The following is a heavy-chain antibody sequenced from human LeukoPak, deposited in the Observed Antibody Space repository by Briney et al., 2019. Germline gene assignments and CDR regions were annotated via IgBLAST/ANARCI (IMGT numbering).Heavy chain of an antibody. CDR1: GFTVSSNY. D-gene: IGHD6-13*01. J-gene: IGHJ3*02. CDR3: SRDGSSSNWSAFDI. Sequence: PGGSLRLSCAASGFTVSSNYMTWVRQAPGKGLEWVGRIRKKDKSYTTQYAPSVEGRFTISRDDSKSSLYLQMNSLKTEDTAVYYCSRDGSSSNWSAFDIWGQGTMVTVSS. V-gene: IGHV3-72*01. CDR2: IRKKDKSYTT.